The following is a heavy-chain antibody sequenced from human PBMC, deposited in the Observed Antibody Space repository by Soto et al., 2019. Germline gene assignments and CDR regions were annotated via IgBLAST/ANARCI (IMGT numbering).Heavy chain of an antibody. D-gene: IGHD3-3*01. Sequence: EVKLLESGGGLAQPGGSLRLSCVCSCFTFDSYAISWVRQSPGERLQWIAAISGSADGTDYAHSVRGRFTISRDNATKKVHLQMDSLRVEDTALYFCAKDTVGGYNFWSGYYSDGLDVWGQGTLVSVS. CDR3: AKDTVGGYNFWSGYYSDGLDV. J-gene: IGHJ3*01. CDR2: ISGSADGT. CDR1: CFTFDSYA. V-gene: IGHV3-23*01.